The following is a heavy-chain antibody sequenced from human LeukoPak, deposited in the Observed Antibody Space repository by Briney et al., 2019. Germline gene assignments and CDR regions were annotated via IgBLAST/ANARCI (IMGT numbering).Heavy chain of an antibody. Sequence: GGSLRLSCAASGFTFSSYAMHWVRQAPGKGLEWVAVISYDGSNKYYADSVKGRFTISRDNSKNTLYLQMNSLRAEDTAVYYCARDPPSRYGGYVGDYWGQGTLVTVSS. CDR2: ISYDGSNK. CDR3: ARDPPSRYGGYVGDY. J-gene: IGHJ4*02. V-gene: IGHV3-30-3*01. D-gene: IGHD5-12*01. CDR1: GFTFSSYA.